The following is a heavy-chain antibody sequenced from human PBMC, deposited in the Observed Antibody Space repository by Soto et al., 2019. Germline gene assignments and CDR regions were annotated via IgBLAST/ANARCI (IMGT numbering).Heavy chain of an antibody. D-gene: IGHD6-13*01. Sequence: ASVKVSCKVSGYTFTGYYMHWVRQAPGQGLEWMGWINPNSGGTNYAQKFQGRVTMTRDTSISTAYMELSSLRSEDTAVYYCASEAAAGTGYYYYYGMDVWGQGTTVTVSS. CDR1: GYTFTGYY. V-gene: IGHV1-2*02. J-gene: IGHJ6*02. CDR2: INPNSGGT. CDR3: ASEAAAGTGYYYYYGMDV.